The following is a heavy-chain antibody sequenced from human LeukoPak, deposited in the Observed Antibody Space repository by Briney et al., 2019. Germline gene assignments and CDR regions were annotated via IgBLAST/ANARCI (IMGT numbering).Heavy chain of an antibody. CDR1: GFTFRIYG. Sequence: GGSLRLSCAASGFTFRIYGMHWVRQAPGKGLEWVAVIWFDGSKKDYADSVKGRFTISRDNSENTLYLQMSGLRAEDTAIYYCAKGTGDTAYYFDFWGQGVLVTVSS. D-gene: IGHD1-1*01. V-gene: IGHV3-33*06. CDR2: IWFDGSKK. CDR3: AKGTGDTAYYFDF. J-gene: IGHJ4*02.